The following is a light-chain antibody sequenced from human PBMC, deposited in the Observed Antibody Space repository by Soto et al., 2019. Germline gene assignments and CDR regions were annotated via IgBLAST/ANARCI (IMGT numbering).Light chain of an antibody. V-gene: IGKV3-15*01. Sequence: EIVLTQSPATLSVSPGERVTLSCRASHNIRDKLAWYQQKPGQAPRLLIYAASPRVTGVSARFSGSGSGTEFTLTISSLQSGDFAVYYCQQYSDWPRTFGGGTKV. CDR3: QQYSDWPRT. CDR2: AAS. J-gene: IGKJ4*01. CDR1: HNIRDK.